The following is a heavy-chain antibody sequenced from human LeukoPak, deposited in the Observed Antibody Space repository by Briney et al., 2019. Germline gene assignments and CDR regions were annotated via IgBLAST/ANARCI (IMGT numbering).Heavy chain of an antibody. Sequence: SETLSLTCTVSGGSISSYYWGWIRQPPGKGLEWIGSIYYSGSTYYNPSLKSRVTISVGTSKNQFSLKLSSVTAADTAVYYCARGGSGWYNWFDPWGQGTLVTVSS. V-gene: IGHV4-39*07. J-gene: IGHJ5*02. CDR2: IYYSGST. D-gene: IGHD6-19*01. CDR3: ARGGSGWYNWFDP. CDR1: GGSISSYY.